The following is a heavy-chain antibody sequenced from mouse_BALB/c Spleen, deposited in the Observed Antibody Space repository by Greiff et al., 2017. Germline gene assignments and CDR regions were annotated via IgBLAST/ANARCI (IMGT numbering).Heavy chain of an antibody. CDR3: ARGYYGSSPYWYFDV. J-gene: IGHJ1*01. D-gene: IGHD1-1*01. Sequence: EVQVVESGPELVKPGASVKISCKASGYSFTGYFMNWVMQSHGKSLEWIGRINPYNGDTFYNQKFKGKATLTVDKSSSTAHMELRSLASEDSAVYYCARGYYGSSPYWYFDVWGAGTTVTVSS. CDR2: INPYNGDT. CDR1: GYSFTGYF. V-gene: IGHV1-20*02.